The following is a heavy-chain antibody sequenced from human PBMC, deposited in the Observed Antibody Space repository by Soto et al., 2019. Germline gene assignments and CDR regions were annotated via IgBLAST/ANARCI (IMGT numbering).Heavy chain of an antibody. CDR3: ARLVAAVPGHYYFDY. D-gene: IGHD6-19*01. CDR1: GITVSSNF. CDR2: IHSGGST. Sequence: EVQLVESGGGLVQPGGSLRLSCEASGITVSSNFMTWVRQAPGKGLECVSVIHSGGSTYSANSVKGRITISRDNSKNTVYLQMNSLRAEDTAVYYCARLVAAVPGHYYFDYWGQGTLVTVSS. V-gene: IGHV3-66*04. J-gene: IGHJ4*02.